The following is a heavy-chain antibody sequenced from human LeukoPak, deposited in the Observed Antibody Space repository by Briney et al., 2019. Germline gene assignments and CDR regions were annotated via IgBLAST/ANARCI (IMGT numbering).Heavy chain of an antibody. D-gene: IGHD1-7*01. Sequence: SETLSLTCTVSGGSISSYYWSWIRQPPGKGLEWIGYIYYSGSTNYNPSLKSRVTISVDTSKNQFSLKLSSVTAADTAVYYCARDNWNYGSSMDVWGQGTMVTVSS. V-gene: IGHV4-59*01. CDR1: GGSISSYY. CDR2: IYYSGST. J-gene: IGHJ6*02. CDR3: ARDNWNYGSSMDV.